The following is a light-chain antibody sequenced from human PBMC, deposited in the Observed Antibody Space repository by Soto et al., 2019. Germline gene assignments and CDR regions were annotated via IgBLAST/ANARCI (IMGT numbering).Light chain of an antibody. J-gene: IGLJ7*01. Sequence: QSVLTQPASVSGSPGQSITISCTGTSSEVGGYNYVSWYQQHPGKAPKLMIYEVSNRPSGVSNRFSGSKSGNTASLTISGLQAEDEADYYCSSYTSSNTWAVFGGVTKVTVX. CDR2: EVS. V-gene: IGLV2-14*01. CDR3: SSYTSSNTWAV. CDR1: SSEVGGYNY.